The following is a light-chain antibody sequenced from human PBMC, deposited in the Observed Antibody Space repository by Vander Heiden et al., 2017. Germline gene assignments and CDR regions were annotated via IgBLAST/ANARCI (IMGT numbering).Light chain of an antibody. CDR2: LNS. J-gene: IGLJ3*02. CDR3: AAWDGRLWV. V-gene: IGLV1-47*01. CDR1: SSNIGSNY. Sequence: QSVLTQPPSASGTPGQTVTISCSGSSSNIGSNYVYWYQQFPGTAPKLLIYLNSQRPSGVPDRFSGSKSGTSASLAISGLRSEDEADYYCAAWDGRLWVCGGGTRLTVL.